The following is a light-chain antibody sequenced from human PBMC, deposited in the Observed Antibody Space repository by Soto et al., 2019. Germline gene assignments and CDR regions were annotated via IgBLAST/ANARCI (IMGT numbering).Light chain of an antibody. CDR3: QSYDSSNPNWL. Sequence: NFMLTQPHSVSESPGKTVTISCTRSSGSIASNYVQWYQQRPGSAPTTVIYEDNQRHSGVPDRFSGSIDSSSNSASLTISGLKTEDEADYYCQSYDSSNPNWLFGGGTKLTVL. CDR2: EDN. J-gene: IGLJ3*02. V-gene: IGLV6-57*03. CDR1: SGSIASNY.